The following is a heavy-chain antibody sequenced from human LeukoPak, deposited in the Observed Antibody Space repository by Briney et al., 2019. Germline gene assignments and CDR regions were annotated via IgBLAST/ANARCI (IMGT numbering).Heavy chain of an antibody. J-gene: IGHJ5*02. D-gene: IGHD1-1*01. CDR2: IYYSGST. Sequence: PSETLSLTCDVFGGSFSGYHWSWIRQPPGKGLEWIGYIYYSGSTNYNPSLKSRVTISVDTSKNQFSLKLSSVTAADTAVYYCARDHAGAWNGGFDPWGQGTLVTVSS. CDR1: GGSFSGYH. V-gene: IGHV4-59*01. CDR3: ARDHAGAWNGGFDP.